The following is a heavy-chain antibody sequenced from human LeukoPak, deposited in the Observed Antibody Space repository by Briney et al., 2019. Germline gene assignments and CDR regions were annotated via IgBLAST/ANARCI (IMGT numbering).Heavy chain of an antibody. J-gene: IGHJ4*02. CDR1: GFTFGVYA. Sequence: GRSLRLSCTASGFTFGVYAMSWVRQAPGKGLEWVAFISRKAYGGTKAYAASVKCRFTISSDDSKSIAYLQMNSLKTDATGVYYCTRDLCSNTSFYASFDYWGQGTLVTVSS. CDR2: ISRKAYGGTK. CDR3: TRDLCSNTSFYASFDY. V-gene: IGHV3-49*04. D-gene: IGHD2-2*01.